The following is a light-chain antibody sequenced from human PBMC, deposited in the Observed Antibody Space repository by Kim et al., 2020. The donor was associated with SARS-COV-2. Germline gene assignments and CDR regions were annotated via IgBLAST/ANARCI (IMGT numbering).Light chain of an antibody. J-gene: IGKJ3*01. CDR3: QQYDNLPPFT. CDR2: DAS. V-gene: IGKV1-33*01. CDR1: QDISNY. Sequence: SVGDRVTITCQASQDISNYLNWYQQKPGKAPKLLIYDASNLETGVPSRFSGSGSGTDFTFTISSLQPEDIATYYCQQYDNLPPFTFGPGTKVDIK.